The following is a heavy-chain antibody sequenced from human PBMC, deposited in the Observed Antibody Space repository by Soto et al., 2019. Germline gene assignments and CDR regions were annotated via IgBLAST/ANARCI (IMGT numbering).Heavy chain of an antibody. V-gene: IGHV4-39*01. J-gene: IGHJ3*02. D-gene: IGHD3-10*01. CDR1: GGSISSSSYY. CDR2: IYYSGST. Sequence: QLQLQESGPGLVKPSETLSLTCTVSGGSISSSSYYWGWIRQPPGKGLEWIGSIYYSGSTYYNPSLKSRVTISVDTSKNQFSLKLSSVTAADTAVYYCAIDPGNDAFDIWGQGTMVTVSS. CDR3: AIDPGNDAFDI.